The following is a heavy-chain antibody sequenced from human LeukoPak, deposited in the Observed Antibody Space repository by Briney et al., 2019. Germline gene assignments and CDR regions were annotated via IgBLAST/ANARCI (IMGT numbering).Heavy chain of an antibody. D-gene: IGHD3-22*01. CDR3: ARDPEYYYDSSGYPFDY. J-gene: IGHJ4*02. CDR1: GGSFSGYY. CDR2: INHSGST. V-gene: IGHV4-34*01. Sequence: SETLSLTCAVYGGSFSGYYWSWIRQPPGKGLEWIGEINHSGSTNYNPSLKSRVTISVDTSKNQFSLKLSSVTAADTAVYYCARDPEYYYDSSGYPFDYWGQGTLVTVSS.